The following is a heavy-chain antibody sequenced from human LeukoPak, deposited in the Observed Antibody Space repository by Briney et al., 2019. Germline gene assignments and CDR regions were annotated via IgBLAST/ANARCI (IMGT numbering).Heavy chain of an antibody. CDR2: ISGSGGST. CDR3: AKGSSGWYQGAFDI. V-gene: IGHV3-23*01. J-gene: IGHJ3*02. CDR1: GFTFSSYG. D-gene: IGHD6-19*01. Sequence: QTGRSLRLSCAASGFTFSSYGMSWVRQAPGKGLEWVSAISGSGGSTYYADSVKGRFTISRDNSKNTLYLQMNSLRAEDMALYYCAKGSSGWYQGAFDIWGQGTVVTVSS.